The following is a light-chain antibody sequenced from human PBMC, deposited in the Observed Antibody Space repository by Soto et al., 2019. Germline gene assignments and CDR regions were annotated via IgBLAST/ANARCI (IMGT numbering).Light chain of an antibody. J-gene: IGKJ3*01. CDR1: QGIGFY. CDR3: QHVNSYPPFT. CDR2: AAS. V-gene: IGKV1-9*01. Sequence: IQLTQSPSSLSASVGDRVTITCRASQGIGFYLAWYQQKPGSAPQLLIYAASTLQSGVPSRFSGSGSGTNFTLTISGLQPEDSATYYCQHVNSYPPFTFGPGTTVDLK.